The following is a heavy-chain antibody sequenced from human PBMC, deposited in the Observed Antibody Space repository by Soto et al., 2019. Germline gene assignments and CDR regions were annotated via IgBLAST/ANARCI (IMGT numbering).Heavy chain of an antibody. CDR1: GFTFSTYW. CDR3: AREPSGIDY. J-gene: IGHJ4*02. V-gene: IGHV3-7*04. CDR2: IKQDGSEK. D-gene: IGHD2-15*01. Sequence: EVQLVESGGGLVQPGGSLRLSCVVSGFTFSTYWMSWLRQAPGKGLEWVANIKQDGSEKYYVDSVKGRFTISRDNAKNSLYLQLNSLRAEDTALYYCAREPSGIDYWGQGTLVTVSS.